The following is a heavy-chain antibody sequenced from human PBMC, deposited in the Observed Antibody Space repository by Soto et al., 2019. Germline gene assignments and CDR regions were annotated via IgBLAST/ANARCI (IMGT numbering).Heavy chain of an antibody. CDR1: GGSVNGYY. CDR3: ATRITVFGLLIPPFDP. Sequence: SETLSLTCAVYGGSVNGYYWKWIRQPPGKGLEWIGEINHTGGTHYNPSLKSRVTMSVDTSKNQFSLRLSSVTAADTAIYYCATRITVFGLLIPPFDPWGRGTQVTVSS. V-gene: IGHV4-34*01. CDR2: INHTGGT. D-gene: IGHD3-3*01. J-gene: IGHJ5*02.